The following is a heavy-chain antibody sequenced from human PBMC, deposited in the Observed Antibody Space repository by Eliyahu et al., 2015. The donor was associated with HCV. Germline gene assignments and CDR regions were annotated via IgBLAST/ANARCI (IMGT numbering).Heavy chain of an antibody. V-gene: IGHV4-34*01. CDR3: ARGSNYNFWSGLNWFDP. Sequence: QVQLQQSGAGLLKPSETLSLXXGVNGGSFIGYYWSWIRQAPGKGLEWIGEVSQSGITNYNPSLKRRVTISLDTSRIRFFLRLSSVTAADTAVYYCARGSNYNFWSGLNWFDPWGQGTRITVSS. D-gene: IGHD3-3*01. CDR1: GGSFIGYY. J-gene: IGHJ5*02. CDR2: VSQSGIT.